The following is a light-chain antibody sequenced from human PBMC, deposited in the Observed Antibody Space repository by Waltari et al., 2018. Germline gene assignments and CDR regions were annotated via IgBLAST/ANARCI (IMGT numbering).Light chain of an antibody. CDR3: QQLNSYPLT. Sequence: IQLTKSPSYLSASVGDRVTITCRASQGISSYLAWDQQKPGKAPKLLIYGASTLQSGVPSSGSCSGSGTDFTRTIISLQPEDFATYYCQQLNSYPLTFGQGTKLEIK. V-gene: IGKV1-9*01. CDR1: QGISSY. J-gene: IGKJ2*01. CDR2: GAS.